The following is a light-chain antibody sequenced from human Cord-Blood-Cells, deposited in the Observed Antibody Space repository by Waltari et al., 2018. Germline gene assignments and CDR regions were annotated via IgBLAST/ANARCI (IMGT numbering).Light chain of an antibody. Sequence: DIQMTQSPSSLSASVGDRVTITCRASQSTSSYLNWYQQKPGKAPKLLIYAASSLQSGVPSRFSDSGSGTDFTLTISSLQPEDFATYYCQQSYSTPPTFGGGTKVEIK. CDR2: AAS. CDR1: QSTSSY. J-gene: IGKJ4*01. CDR3: QQSYSTPPT. V-gene: IGKV1-39*01.